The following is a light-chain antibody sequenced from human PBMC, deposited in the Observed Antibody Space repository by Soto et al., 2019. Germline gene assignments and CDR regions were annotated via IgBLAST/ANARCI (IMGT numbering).Light chain of an antibody. CDR2: DAS. CDR3: QQRSNWPGT. V-gene: IGKV3-11*01. Sequence: EIVLTQSPATLSLSPGERATLSCRASQRVSRYLAWYQQKPGQAPRLLIYDASNRATGIPARFSGSGSGTDFALTIRSLGAEGFACYSCQQRSNWPGTFGQGTKLEIK. CDR1: QRVSRY. J-gene: IGKJ2*01.